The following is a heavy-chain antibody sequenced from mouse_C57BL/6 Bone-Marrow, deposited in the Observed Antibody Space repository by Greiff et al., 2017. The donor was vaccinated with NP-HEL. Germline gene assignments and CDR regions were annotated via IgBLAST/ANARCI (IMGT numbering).Heavy chain of an antibody. CDR2: IHPNSGST. V-gene: IGHV1-64*01. J-gene: IGHJ2*01. D-gene: IGHD1-1*01. CDR3: ARRGVYYGSSSHFDY. Sequence: QVQLKQPGAELVKPGASVKLSCKASGYTFTSYWMHWVKQRPGQGLEWIGMIHPNSGSTNYNEKFKSKATLTVDKSSSTAYMQLSSLTSEDSAVYYCARRGVYYGSSSHFDYWGQGTTLTVSS. CDR1: GYTFTSYW.